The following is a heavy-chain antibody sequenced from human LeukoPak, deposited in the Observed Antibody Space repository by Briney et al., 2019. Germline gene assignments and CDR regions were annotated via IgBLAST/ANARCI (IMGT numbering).Heavy chain of an antibody. Sequence: PGGSLRLSCAASGFTFDDHGMSWVRQAPGKGLEGVSDINWNGGSTGYADSVKGRFTISRDNAKNSLYLQMNSLRAEDTALYYCGRDRDYRALTRGFDYWGQGTLVTVSS. CDR1: GFTFDDHG. J-gene: IGHJ4*02. V-gene: IGHV3-20*04. CDR2: INWNGGST. D-gene: IGHD4-17*01. CDR3: GRDRDYRALTRGFDY.